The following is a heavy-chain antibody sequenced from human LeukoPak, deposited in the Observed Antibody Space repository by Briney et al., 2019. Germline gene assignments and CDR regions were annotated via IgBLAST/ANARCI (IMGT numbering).Heavy chain of an antibody. CDR2: ITFDGNAM. Sequence: PGGSLRLSCATSGFTFNDYAFHWVRQAPGKGLEWVALITFDGNAMYYLDSVKGRFTFSRDSSKNTLFLQMNSLRREDTGVYYCARERGYSGYALGYWGQGTLVTVSS. V-gene: IGHV3-30*03. J-gene: IGHJ4*02. CDR1: GFTFNDYA. D-gene: IGHD5-12*01. CDR3: ARERGYSGYALGY.